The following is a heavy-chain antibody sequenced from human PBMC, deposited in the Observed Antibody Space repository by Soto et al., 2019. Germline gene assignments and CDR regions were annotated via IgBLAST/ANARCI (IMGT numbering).Heavy chain of an antibody. CDR1: GGSISGGVHA. D-gene: IGHD2-8*01. Sequence: SETLSLTCTVSGGSISGGVHAWSWIRQPPGKGLEWIVHIFYSGSTYYNASLKGRRARSLGTADDGFSVRLSCVTDADTAVYCCAREIMRRTNDWYFDLWGRGTLVTVSS. CDR3: AREIMRRTNDWYFDL. J-gene: IGHJ2*01. CDR2: IFYSGST. V-gene: IGHV4-30-4*01.